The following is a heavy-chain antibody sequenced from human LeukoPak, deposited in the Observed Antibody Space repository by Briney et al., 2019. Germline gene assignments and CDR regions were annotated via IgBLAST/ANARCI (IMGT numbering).Heavy chain of an antibody. CDR3: ARGGGYSYGHLNFDY. CDR2: ISSSSSYT. V-gene: IGHV3-11*06. CDR1: GSTFSDYY. D-gene: IGHD5-18*01. Sequence: PGGSLRLSCAGSGSTFSDYYMSWIRQAPGKGLEWVSYISSSSSYTNYADSVKGRFTISRDNAKNSLYLQMNSLRAEDTAVYYCARGGGYSYGHLNFDYWGQGTLVTVSS. J-gene: IGHJ4*02.